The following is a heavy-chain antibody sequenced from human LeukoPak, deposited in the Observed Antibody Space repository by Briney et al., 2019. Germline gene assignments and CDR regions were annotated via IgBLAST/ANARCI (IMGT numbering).Heavy chain of an antibody. D-gene: IGHD3-22*01. J-gene: IGHJ4*02. V-gene: IGHV3-15*01. CDR1: GFTFSNAW. Sequence: GGSLRLSCAASGFTFSNAWMSWVRQAPGKGLEWVGRIKSKTDGGTTDYAAPVKGRFTISRDDSKNTLYLQMNSLKPEETAVYYCTTDHPRVVVIPGGIDYWGQGTLVTVSS. CDR3: TTDHPRVVVIPGGIDY. CDR2: IKSKTDGGTT.